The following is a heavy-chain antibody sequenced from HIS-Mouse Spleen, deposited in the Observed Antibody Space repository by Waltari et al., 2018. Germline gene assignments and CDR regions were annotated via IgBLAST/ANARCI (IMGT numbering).Heavy chain of an antibody. J-gene: IGHJ2*01. CDR3: AREIPYSSSWYDWYFDL. V-gene: IGHV4-39*07. D-gene: IGHD6-13*01. CDR2: IYYSGST. Sequence: QLQLQESGPGLVKPSETLSLPCTVSGGSISSSSSYWGWTRPPPGQGVGWVGSTWGGSRQPPGKGLEWIGSIYYSGSTYYNPSLKSRVTISVDTSKNQFSLKLSSVTAADTAVYYCAREIPYSSSWYDWYFDLWGRGTLVTVSS. CDR1: GGSISSSSSY.